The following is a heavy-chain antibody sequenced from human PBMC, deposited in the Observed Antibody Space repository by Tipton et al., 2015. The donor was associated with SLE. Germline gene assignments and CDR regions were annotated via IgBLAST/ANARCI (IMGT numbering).Heavy chain of an antibody. D-gene: IGHD6-13*01. J-gene: IGHJ3*02. CDR1: GGSIRSYY. CDR3: ARVVYSFSDAFDI. Sequence: TLSLTCTVSGGSIRSYYWSWIRQPPGQGLEWIGYVYYSEITSYNPSLKSRVTISLDTSKNQFSLRLTSLTAADTAVYYCARVVYSFSDAFDIWGQGTLVTVSS. V-gene: IGHV4-59*01. CDR2: VYYSEIT.